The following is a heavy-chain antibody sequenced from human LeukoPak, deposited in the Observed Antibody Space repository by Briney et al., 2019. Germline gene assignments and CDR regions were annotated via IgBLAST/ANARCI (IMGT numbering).Heavy chain of an antibody. CDR1: GYTFTSYA. Sequence: ASVKVSCKASGYTFTSYAMHWVRQAPGQRLEWMGWINAGNGNTKYSQKFQGRVTITRDTSASTAYMELSSLRSEDTAVYYCARDRGIAVAGPLFDPWGQGTLVTVSS. J-gene: IGHJ5*02. CDR3: ARDRGIAVAGPLFDP. D-gene: IGHD6-19*01. V-gene: IGHV1-3*01. CDR2: INAGNGNT.